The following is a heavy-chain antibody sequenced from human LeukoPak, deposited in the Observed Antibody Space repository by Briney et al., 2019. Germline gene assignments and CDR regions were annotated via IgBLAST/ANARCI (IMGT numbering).Heavy chain of an antibody. V-gene: IGHV1-18*01. CDR1: GYTSTSYG. D-gene: IGHD3-22*01. CDR3: ARLRGYYDSSGYRYYFDY. CDR2: ISAYNGNT. Sequence: ASVKVSCKASGYTSTSYGISWVRQAPGQGLEWMGWISAYNGNTNYAQKLQGRVTMTTDTSTSTAYMELRSLRSDDTAVYYCARLRGYYDSSGYRYYFDYWGQGTLVTVSS. J-gene: IGHJ4*02.